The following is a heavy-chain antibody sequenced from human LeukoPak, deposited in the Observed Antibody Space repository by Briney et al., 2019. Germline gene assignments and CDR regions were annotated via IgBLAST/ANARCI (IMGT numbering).Heavy chain of an antibody. D-gene: IGHD1-26*01. V-gene: IGHV4-38-2*02. CDR2: LYHSGTI. CDR3: ARDRELAALDP. J-gene: IGHJ5*02. Sequence: EPSETLSLTCVVSGASVSGNYWSWIRQPPGKGLEWIGGLYHSGTIYYNPSLKSRVTTSADKSKNHFSLKLTSVTAADTAVYYCARDRELAALDPWGQGTLVIVSS. CDR1: GASVSGNY.